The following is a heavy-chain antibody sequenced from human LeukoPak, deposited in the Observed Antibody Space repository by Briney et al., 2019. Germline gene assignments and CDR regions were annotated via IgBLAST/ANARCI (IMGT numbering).Heavy chain of an antibody. D-gene: IGHD3-22*01. CDR2: INPSGGST. J-gene: IGHJ4*02. Sequence: ASVKVSCKASGYTFTSYYIHWVRQAPGQGLEWMVIINPSGGSTSYAQKFQGRVTMTRDTSTSTVYMELSSLRSEDTAVCYCARAPTYYYDSSGYSPAYWGQGTLVTVSS. CDR3: ARAPTYYYDSSGYSPAY. V-gene: IGHV1-46*01. CDR1: GYTFTSYY.